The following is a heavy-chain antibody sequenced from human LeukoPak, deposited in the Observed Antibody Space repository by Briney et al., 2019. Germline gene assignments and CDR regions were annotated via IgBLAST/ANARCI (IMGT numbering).Heavy chain of an antibody. CDR3: AKPSGSGVDY. Sequence: GGSLRLSCAASGFTFSSSWMTWVRQAPGKGLEWVAFIRSDGYHTYYADSVKGRFTITRDNSKNTLYLQMNSLRLEDMAVYYCAKPSGSGVDYWGRGTRVTVSS. D-gene: IGHD1-26*01. J-gene: IGHJ4*02. V-gene: IGHV3-30*02. CDR1: GFTFSSSW. CDR2: IRSDGYHT.